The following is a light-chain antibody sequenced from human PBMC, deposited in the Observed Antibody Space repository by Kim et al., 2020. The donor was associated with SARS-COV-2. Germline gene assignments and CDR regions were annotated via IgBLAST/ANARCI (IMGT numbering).Light chain of an antibody. V-gene: IGLV3-9*01. CDR3: QVWDSRTVV. J-gene: IGLJ2*01. CDR2: KDK. CDR1: NIENKN. Sequence: SGALGQTATLPCGGNNIENKNVHWYHQRPGQAPVLVMYKDKKRPSGIPERLSGSNSGDTATLTISRVEAGDEGDYYCQVWDSRTVVFGGGTKLAVL.